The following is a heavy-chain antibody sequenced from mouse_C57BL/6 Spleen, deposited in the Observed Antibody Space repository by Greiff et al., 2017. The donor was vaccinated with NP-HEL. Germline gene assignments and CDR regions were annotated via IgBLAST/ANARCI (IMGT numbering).Heavy chain of an antibody. Sequence: VQLQQSGAELVKPGASVKISCKASGYAFSSYWMNWVKQRPGKGLAWIGQLYPGDGDTNYNGKFKGKATLTADKSSSTAYMQLSSLTSEDSAVYFCASRLRHYAMDYWGQGTSVTVSS. D-gene: IGHD2-2*01. CDR1: GYAFSSYW. J-gene: IGHJ4*01. V-gene: IGHV1-80*01. CDR3: ASRLRHYAMDY. CDR2: LYPGDGDT.